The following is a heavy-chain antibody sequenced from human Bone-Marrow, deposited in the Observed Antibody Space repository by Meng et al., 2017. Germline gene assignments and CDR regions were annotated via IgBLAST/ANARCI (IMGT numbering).Heavy chain of an antibody. CDR2: ISHSGNT. V-gene: IGHV4-34*01. J-gene: IGHJ4*03. CDR1: GGSFSGYS. Sequence: SQTLSLTCGVHGGSFSGYSWNWIRQSTGKGLQWIGEISHSGNTHYNPSLKSRVTMSVDTSKNQFSLKLSSVTNADTAVYYCARLRGRLEVADTVFIPYYFDYWGQGTTVTVSS. D-gene: IGHD6-19*01. CDR3: ARLRGRLEVADTVFIPYYFDY.